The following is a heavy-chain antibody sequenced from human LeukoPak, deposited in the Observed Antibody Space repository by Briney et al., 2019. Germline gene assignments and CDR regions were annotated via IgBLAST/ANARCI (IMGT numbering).Heavy chain of an antibody. Sequence: ASVKVSCKASGYTFTGYYMHWVRQAPGQGPEWMGWIHPSTGNPTYAQGFTGRFVLSLDTSVSTTYLQISSLKAEDTAVYFCARAFQSLGGLSLPDYWGQGTLVTVSS. D-gene: IGHD3-16*02. CDR2: IHPSTGNP. CDR1: GYTFTGYY. V-gene: IGHV7-4-1*02. CDR3: ARAFQSLGGLSLPDY. J-gene: IGHJ4*02.